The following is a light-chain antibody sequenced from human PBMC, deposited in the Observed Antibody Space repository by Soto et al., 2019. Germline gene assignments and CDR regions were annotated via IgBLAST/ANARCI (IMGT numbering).Light chain of an antibody. J-gene: IGKJ4*01. CDR2: GAS. CDR3: QQYNSWPLT. V-gene: IGKV3-15*01. Sequence: EIVMTQSPVTLSVSPGESATLSCRASQRVSSNLAWYQQKPGQAHRLLIYGASTRATDIPAKFSGSGSGTEFSLTISSLQSEDFALYYCQQYNSWPLTFGGGTKVEMK. CDR1: QRVSSN.